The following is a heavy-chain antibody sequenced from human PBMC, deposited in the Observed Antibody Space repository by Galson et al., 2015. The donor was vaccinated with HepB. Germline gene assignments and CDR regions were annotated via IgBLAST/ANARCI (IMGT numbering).Heavy chain of an antibody. CDR2: ISAYNGNT. Sequence: SVKVSCKASGSTFTSYGISWVRQAPGQGLEWMGWISAYNGNTNYAQKLQGRVTMTTDTSTSTAYMELRSLRSDDTAVYYCARAGGYCSSTSCYAGWGQKDYYYYGMDVWGQGTTVTVSS. CDR1: GSTFTSYG. D-gene: IGHD2-2*01. V-gene: IGHV1-18*04. J-gene: IGHJ6*02. CDR3: ARAGGYCSSTSCYAGWGQKDYYYYGMDV.